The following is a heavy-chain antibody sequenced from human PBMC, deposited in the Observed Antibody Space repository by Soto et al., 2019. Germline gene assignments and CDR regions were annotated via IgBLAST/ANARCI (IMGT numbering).Heavy chain of an antibody. D-gene: IGHD3-9*01. V-gene: IGHV1-18*04. CDR2: ISAYNGNT. J-gene: IGHJ4*02. Sequence: ASVKVSCKTSGDSINDYYIHWVRQAPGQGLEWMGWISAYNGNTNYAQKLQGRVTMTTDTSTSTAYMELRSLRSDDTAVYYCARVEPRSGYSFDYWGQGTLVTVSS. CDR3: ARVEPRSGYSFDY. CDR1: GDSINDYY.